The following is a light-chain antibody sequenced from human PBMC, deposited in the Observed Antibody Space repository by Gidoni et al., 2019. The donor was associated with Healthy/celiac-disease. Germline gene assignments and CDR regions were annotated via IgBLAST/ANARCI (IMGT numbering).Light chain of an antibody. Sequence: EIVLTPSPGTLSLSPGERATLSCRASQSVSSSYLAWYQQKPGQAPTLLIYGAPSRATGIPDRFSGSGSGTDFTLTISRLEPEDFAVYYCQQYGSSPWTFGQGTKVEIK. CDR1: QSVSSSY. CDR2: GAP. J-gene: IGKJ1*01. V-gene: IGKV3-20*01. CDR3: QQYGSSPWT.